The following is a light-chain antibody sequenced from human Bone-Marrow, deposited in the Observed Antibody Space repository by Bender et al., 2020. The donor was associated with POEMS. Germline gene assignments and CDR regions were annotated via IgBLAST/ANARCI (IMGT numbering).Light chain of an antibody. J-gene: IGLJ3*02. Sequence: QSVLTQPPSASGTPGQRVTISCSGSSSNIGTNPVNWYQQLPGTAPKLLIYSYGQRPSGVPDRFSGSQSGTSASLTISGLQSEDEGDYFCAAWDDNLAGWVFGGGTTLTVL. CDR2: SYG. CDR3: AAWDDNLAGWV. V-gene: IGLV1-44*01. CDR1: SSNIGTNP.